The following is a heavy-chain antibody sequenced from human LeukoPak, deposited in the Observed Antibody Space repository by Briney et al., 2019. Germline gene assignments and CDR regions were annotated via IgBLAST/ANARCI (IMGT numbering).Heavy chain of an antibody. D-gene: IGHD3-22*01. V-gene: IGHV3-48*03. J-gene: IGHJ1*01. CDR2: ISSSGSPI. Sequence: GGSLRLSCAASGFTFSTYEMNWVRQAPGKGLEWVSYISSSGSPIYFADSVKGRFTISRDNARNSLYLQMNSLRAEDTAVYYCARGYSSGYYAPFFARWGQGTLVTVSS. CDR3: ARGYSSGYYAPFFAR. CDR1: GFTFSTYE.